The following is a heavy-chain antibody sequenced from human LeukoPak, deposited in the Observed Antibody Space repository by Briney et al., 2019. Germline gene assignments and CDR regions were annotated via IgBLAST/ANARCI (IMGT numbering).Heavy chain of an antibody. CDR3: ARGMTWS. Sequence: GASVKVSCKASGDTFSKFAFNWLRQAPGQGLEWMGGIMPRSGTTDYAQKFQGRVTITADESTETVFMDLSSLKSEDTAVYYCARGMTWSWGQGTLVTVSS. CDR2: IMPRSGTT. CDR1: GDTFSKFA. V-gene: IGHV1-69*13. J-gene: IGHJ4*02. D-gene: IGHD2-8*01.